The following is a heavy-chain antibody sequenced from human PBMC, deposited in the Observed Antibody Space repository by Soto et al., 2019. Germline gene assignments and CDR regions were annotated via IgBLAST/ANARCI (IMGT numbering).Heavy chain of an antibody. J-gene: IGHJ4*02. CDR3: TKCGGLGTPRGRGACYCPIDS. V-gene: IGHV3-23*01. CDR2: ISDSGANT. Sequence: EVQLLESGGGLVQPGGSLRLSCAASGFAFNTYAMSWVRQAPGKGLEWVSSISDSGANTYYADSVKGRFTISRDNSKNTLYLQMNSLRADDTVLYYCTKCGGLGTPRGRGACYCPIDSWGQGILVTASS. D-gene: IGHD2-21*02. CDR1: GFAFNTYA.